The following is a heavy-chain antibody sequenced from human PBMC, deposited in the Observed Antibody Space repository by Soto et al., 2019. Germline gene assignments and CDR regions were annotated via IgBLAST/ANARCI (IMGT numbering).Heavy chain of an antibody. V-gene: IGHV4-39*01. Sequence: SATLSLTFTVSRGSISSGTHYWARIRHPTVTGLGCIANLSDSSSNFYNRSLNSRVTISLKTSKNQCSLKLRSVTAADTDVYYCARHEAGWYLDSWGQGTMVPVSS. CDR2: LSDSSSN. J-gene: IGHJ4*02. CDR3: ARHEAGWYLDS. D-gene: IGHD6-25*01. CDR1: RGSISSGTHY.